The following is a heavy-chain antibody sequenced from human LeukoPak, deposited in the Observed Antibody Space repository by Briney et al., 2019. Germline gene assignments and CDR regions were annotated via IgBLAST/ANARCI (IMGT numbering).Heavy chain of an antibody. CDR3: ARGGGYDFWSGSNYYYYYMEV. CDR1: GGSFSGYY. CDR2: INHSGST. Sequence: SETLSLTCAVYGGSFSGYYWSWIRQPPGKGLEWIGKINHSGSTNYNPSLKSRVTIPIDTSKNQFSLKLSSVTAADTAVYYCARGGGYDFWSGSNYYYYYMEVWDKGTTVTVSS. J-gene: IGHJ6*03. D-gene: IGHD3-3*01. V-gene: IGHV4-34*01.